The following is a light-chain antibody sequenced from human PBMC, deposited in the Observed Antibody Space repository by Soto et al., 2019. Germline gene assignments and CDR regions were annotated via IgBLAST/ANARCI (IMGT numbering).Light chain of an antibody. CDR1: RSVSSRY. V-gene: IGKV3-20*01. J-gene: IGKJ2*01. Sequence: ESMLTQSPGTLSLSPGDRATLSCRASRSVSSRYITWYQQKPGQAPRLLIYGASIRATAIPDRFSGSGSGRDFTLTTSRLEAEDFAVYYCQPFGDSPPAFTFGQGTKLEI. CDR2: GAS. CDR3: QPFGDSPPAFT.